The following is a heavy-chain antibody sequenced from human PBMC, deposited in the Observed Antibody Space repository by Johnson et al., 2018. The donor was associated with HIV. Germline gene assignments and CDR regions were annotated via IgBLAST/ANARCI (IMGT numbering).Heavy chain of an antibody. CDR3: AKVGPSNDVLGAGDAFDI. D-gene: IGHD2-8*01. Sequence: QLVESGGGVVQPGRSLRLSCAASGFTVSSNYMSWVRQAPGKGLEWVSVIYSGDTTYYADSVKGRFTSSRDNSKNTLYLQMNSLRAEDTAVYYCAKVGPSNDVLGAGDAFDIWGQGTMVTVSS. CDR2: IYSGDTT. J-gene: IGHJ3*02. CDR1: GFTVSSNY. V-gene: IGHV3-66*02.